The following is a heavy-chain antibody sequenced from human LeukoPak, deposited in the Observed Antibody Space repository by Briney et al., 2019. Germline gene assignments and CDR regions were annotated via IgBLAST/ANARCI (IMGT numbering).Heavy chain of an antibody. CDR3: AKSNGYGLMDI. Sequence: SETLSLTCTVSGGSMSINNYYWAWIRQPPGKGLEWIGSIYYTGTTYYNPSLKNRVTISVDTSKNQFSLRLSSVTAADTAVYYCAKSNGYGLMDIWGQGTMVTVSS. D-gene: IGHD3-22*01. CDR1: GGSMSINNYY. CDR2: IYYTGTT. J-gene: IGHJ3*02. V-gene: IGHV4-39*07.